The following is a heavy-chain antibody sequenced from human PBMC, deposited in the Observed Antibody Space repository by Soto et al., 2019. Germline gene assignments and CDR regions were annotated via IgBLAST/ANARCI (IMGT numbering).Heavy chain of an antibody. Sequence: QITLKESGPTLVKPTQTLTLTCTFSGFSLSTHAVGVGWIRQPPGKALEWLALIYWDDDKRYSPSLKSRLTITKDTSKNQVVLTMTNVDPVDIATYYCAHRMAVAVIDTFDFWGQGTMVTVSS. J-gene: IGHJ3*01. CDR3: AHRMAVAVIDTFDF. D-gene: IGHD6-19*01. CDR1: GFSLSTHAVG. CDR2: IYWDDDK. V-gene: IGHV2-5*02.